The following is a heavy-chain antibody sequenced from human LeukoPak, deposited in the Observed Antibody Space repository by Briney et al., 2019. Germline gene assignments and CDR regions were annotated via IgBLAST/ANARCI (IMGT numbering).Heavy chain of an antibody. V-gene: IGHV4-4*02. D-gene: IGHD5-12*01. CDR3: ARDYRGYSGYARAGFDQ. J-gene: IGHJ4*02. CDR2: IYHSGSP. Sequence: SGTLSLTCAVSGGSISSSNWWSWVRQPPGKGLEWIREIYHSGSPNYNPSLKSRVTISVDKSKKQFSLTLTSVTAADTAVYYCARDYRGYSGYARAGFDQWGQGTLVTVSS. CDR1: GGSISSSNW.